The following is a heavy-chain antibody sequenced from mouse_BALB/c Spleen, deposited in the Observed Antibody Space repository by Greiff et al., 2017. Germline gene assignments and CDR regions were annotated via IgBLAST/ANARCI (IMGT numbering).Heavy chain of an antibody. J-gene: IGHJ4*01. Sequence: EVQRVESGGGLVQPGGSLKLSCAASGFTFSSYGMSWVRQTPDKRLELVATINSNGGSTYYPDSVKGRFTISRDNAKNTLYLQMSSLKSEDTAMYYCAREGGKVQGAMDYWGQGTSVTVSS. CDR2: INSNGGST. CDR1: GFTFSSYG. V-gene: IGHV5-6-3*01. CDR3: AREGGKVQGAMDY. D-gene: IGHD2-14*01.